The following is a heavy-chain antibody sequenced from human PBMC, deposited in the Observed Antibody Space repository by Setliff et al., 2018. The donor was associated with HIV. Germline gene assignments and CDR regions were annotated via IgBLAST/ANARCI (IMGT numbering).Heavy chain of an antibody. Sequence: ETLRLSCAASGFTFSTSWMTWVRQAPGQGLEWVANIKGDGSAEYYVDSAKGRFTISRDNAKNSLYLQMNSLRAEDTAIYYCASSRPPDDSSGFLDHWGQGTLVTVSS. CDR2: IKGDGSAE. J-gene: IGHJ4*02. V-gene: IGHV3-7*03. CDR1: GFTFSTSW. D-gene: IGHD3-22*01. CDR3: ASSRPPDDSSGFLDH.